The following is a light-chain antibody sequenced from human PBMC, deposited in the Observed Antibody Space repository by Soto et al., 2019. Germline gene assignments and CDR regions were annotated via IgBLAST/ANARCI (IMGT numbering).Light chain of an antibody. V-gene: IGLV2-14*01. CDR1: SSDVGGYNS. CDR3: SSYTSIGTWV. Sequence: QSALTQPASVSGSPGQSITMSCTGTSSDVGGYNSVSWYQQHPGKAPKLMIYEVTNRPSGVSNRFSGSKSGNTASLTISGLQAEDEADYYCSSYTSIGTWVFGGGTKLTVL. CDR2: EVT. J-gene: IGLJ3*02.